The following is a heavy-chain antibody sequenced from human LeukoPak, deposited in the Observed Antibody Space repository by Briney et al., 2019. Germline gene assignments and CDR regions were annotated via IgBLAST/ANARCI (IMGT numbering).Heavy chain of an antibody. J-gene: IGHJ4*02. D-gene: IGHD4-17*01. CDR3: ARSYGDYVNFDY. Sequence: PSKTLSLTCTVSGGSISSYYWSWIRQPPGMGLEWIGYIYYSGSTNYNPFLKSRVTMSVDTSKNQFSLRLSSVTAADTAVYYCARSYGDYVNFDYWGQGTLVTVSS. CDR2: IYYSGST. V-gene: IGHV4-59*01. CDR1: GGSISSYY.